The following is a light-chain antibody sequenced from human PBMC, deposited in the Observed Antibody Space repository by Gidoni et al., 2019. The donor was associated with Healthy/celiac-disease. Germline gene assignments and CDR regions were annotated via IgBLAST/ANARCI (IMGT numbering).Light chain of an antibody. CDR1: QSNSSY. CDR2: AAS. J-gene: IGKJ4*01. V-gene: IGKV1-39*01. Sequence: DIQMTQSPSSLSASVGDRVTITCRASQSNSSYLNWYQQKPGKAPKLLIYAASSLQSGVPSRFSGSGSGTDFTLTISSLQPEDFATYYCQQSYSTPPSTFGGGTKVEIK. CDR3: QQSYSTPPST.